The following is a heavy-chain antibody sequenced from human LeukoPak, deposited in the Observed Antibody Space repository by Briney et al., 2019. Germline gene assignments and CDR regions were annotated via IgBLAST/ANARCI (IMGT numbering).Heavy chain of an antibody. CDR1: GGSISSYY. D-gene: IGHD3-10*01. V-gene: IGHV4-59*08. CDR2: IYYSGST. CDR3: ERMGGVRVQNNWFDP. Sequence: PSETLSLTCTVSGGSISSYYWSWIRQPPGKGLEWIGYIYYSGSTNYNPSLKSRVTISVDTSKNQFSLKLSSVTAADTAVFYCERMGGVRVQNNWFDPWGQGTLVTVSS. J-gene: IGHJ5*02.